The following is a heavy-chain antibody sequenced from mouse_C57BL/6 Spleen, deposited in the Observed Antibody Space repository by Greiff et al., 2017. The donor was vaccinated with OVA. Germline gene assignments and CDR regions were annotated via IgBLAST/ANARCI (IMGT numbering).Heavy chain of an antibody. V-gene: IGHV5-17*01. Sequence: EVKLMESGGGLVKPGGSLKLSCAASGFTFSDYGMHWVRQAPEKGLEWVAYISSGSSTLYYADTVKGRFTISRDNAKNTLFLQMTSLRSEDTAMYYCARPHYYGSPYYFDYWGQGTTLTVSS. CDR1: GFTFSDYG. D-gene: IGHD1-1*01. J-gene: IGHJ2*01. CDR2: ISSGSSTL. CDR3: ARPHYYGSPYYFDY.